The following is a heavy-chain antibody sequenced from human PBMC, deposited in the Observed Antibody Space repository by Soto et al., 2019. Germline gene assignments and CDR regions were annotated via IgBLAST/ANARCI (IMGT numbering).Heavy chain of an antibody. CDR3: ARDRARGLLWYSDL. V-gene: IGHV3-23*01. J-gene: IGHJ5*02. D-gene: IGHD3-10*01. CDR2: ISYSGVST. Sequence: GGSLRLSCAASGFTFSSYAMTWVRQAPGKGLEWVSAISYSGVSTYYADSVKGRFTISRDSSENTLSLQMNSLRVDDTAVYYCARDRARGLLWYSDLWGQGTLVTVSS. CDR1: GFTFSSYA.